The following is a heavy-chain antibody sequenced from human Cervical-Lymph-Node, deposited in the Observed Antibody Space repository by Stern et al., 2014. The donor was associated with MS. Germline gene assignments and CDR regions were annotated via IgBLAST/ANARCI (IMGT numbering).Heavy chain of an antibody. CDR3: ARDHNRAAGYSDY. CDR1: GYTFTSYG. V-gene: IGHV1-18*01. J-gene: IGHJ4*02. CDR2: ISAYKGNT. D-gene: IGHD6-25*01. Sequence: VQLVESGAEVKKPGASVKVSCKPSGYTFTSYGISWVRQAPGQGLEWLGWISAYKGNTNDAQRLQGRVTRTTDTSTSTAYMELRSLRSDDTAVYYCARDHNRAAGYSDYWGQGTLVTVSS.